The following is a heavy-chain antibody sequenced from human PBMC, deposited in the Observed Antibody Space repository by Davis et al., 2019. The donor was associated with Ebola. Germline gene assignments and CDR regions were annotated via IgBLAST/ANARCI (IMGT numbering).Heavy chain of an antibody. J-gene: IGHJ4*02. V-gene: IGHV3-21*01. CDR2: ISSSSSYI. CDR3: AKDPGWNYYFDY. Sequence: GESLKISCAASGFTFSSYSMNWVRQAPGKGLEWVSSISSSSSYIYYADSVKGRFTISRDNAKNSLYLQMNSLRAEDTAVYYCAKDPGWNYYFDYWGQGTLVTVSS. CDR1: GFTFSSYS. D-gene: IGHD1-7*01.